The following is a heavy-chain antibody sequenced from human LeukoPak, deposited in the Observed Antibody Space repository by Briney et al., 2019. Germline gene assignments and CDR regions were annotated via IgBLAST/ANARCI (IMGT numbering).Heavy chain of an antibody. CDR3: AIEGGQWLERSFDH. J-gene: IGHJ4*02. V-gene: IGHV4-39*07. Sequence: SGTLSLTCSVSGGSISSSGDHWGWIRQPPGKGLEWIGNIYYSGTTYYNPSLKSRVTISVDTSNNQFSLKLSSVTAADTAVYYCAIEGGQWLERSFDHWGQGTLVTVSS. CDR1: GGSISSSGDH. CDR2: IYYSGTT. D-gene: IGHD6-19*01.